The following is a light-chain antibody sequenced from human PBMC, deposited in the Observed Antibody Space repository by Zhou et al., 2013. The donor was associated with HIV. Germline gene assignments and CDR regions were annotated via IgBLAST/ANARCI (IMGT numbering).Light chain of an antibody. CDR1: QSLLHSNGYNY. CDR2: SGS. Sequence: DIVMTQSPLSLSVTPGEPASISCRSSQSLLHSNGYNYLDWYLQKPGQSPQLLIYSGSYRASGVPDRFSGSGSGTDFTLKISRVEAEDVGIYYCMQALQTPLTFGGGTKVEIK. J-gene: IGKJ4*01. CDR3: MQALQTPLT. V-gene: IGKV2-28*01.